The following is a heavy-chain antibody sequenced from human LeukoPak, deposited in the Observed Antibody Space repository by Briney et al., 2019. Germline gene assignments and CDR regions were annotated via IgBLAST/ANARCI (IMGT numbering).Heavy chain of an antibody. J-gene: IGHJ3*02. Sequence: ASVTVSCKASGYTFTGYYMHWVRQAPGQGLEWMGWINPNSGGTNYAQKFQGWVTMTRDTSISTAYMELSRLRSDDTAVYYCAREILGYSGYDSRAFDIWGQGTMVTVSS. CDR2: INPNSGGT. D-gene: IGHD5-12*01. V-gene: IGHV1-2*04. CDR3: AREILGYSGYDSRAFDI. CDR1: GYTFTGYY.